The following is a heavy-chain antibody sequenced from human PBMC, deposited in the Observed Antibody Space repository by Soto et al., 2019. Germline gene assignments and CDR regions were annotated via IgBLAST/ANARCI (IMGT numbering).Heavy chain of an antibody. CDR2: ISSSSSTI. J-gene: IGHJ6*02. CDR1: GFTFSSYS. V-gene: IGHV3-48*02. D-gene: IGHD3-22*01. Sequence: GGSLRLSCAASGFTFSSYSMNWVRQAPGKGLEWVSYISSSSSTIYYADSVKGRFTISRDNAKNSLYLQMNSLRDEDTAVYYCARDDLIWGYDSSGGVYYYGMDVWGQGTTVTVSS. CDR3: ARDDLIWGYDSSGGVYYYGMDV.